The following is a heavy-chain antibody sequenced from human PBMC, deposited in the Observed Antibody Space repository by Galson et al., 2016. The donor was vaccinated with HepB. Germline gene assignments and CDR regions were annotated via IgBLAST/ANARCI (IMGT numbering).Heavy chain of an antibody. J-gene: IGHJ6*02. CDR1: GIPFSSFW. D-gene: IGHD1-26*01. CDR3: ARDRGSHARGGYYYYFGMDV. CDR2: IRPDGSEK. Sequence: LRLSCAASGIPFSSFWMTWVRQAPGKGLEWVANIRPDGSEKFYVDSVKGRFTISKDNAKNSLYLQMNSLRAEDTAVYYCARDRGSHARGGYYYYFGMDVWGQGTTVIVSS. V-gene: IGHV3-7*01.